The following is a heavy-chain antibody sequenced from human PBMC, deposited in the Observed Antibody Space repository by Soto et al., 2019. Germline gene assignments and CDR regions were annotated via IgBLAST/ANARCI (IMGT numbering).Heavy chain of an antibody. V-gene: IGHV3-33*01. Sequence: QVQLVESGGGVVQPGRSLRLSCAASGFTFDNFGMHWVRQAPGKGLEWVSVIYYDGSKKYYADSVRGRFTISRDNSKNMLYLQMDSLRAEDTATYHCARSPRVRGGTASRGCWGQGTLVTVSS. D-gene: IGHD3-10*01. CDR1: GFTFDNFG. J-gene: IGHJ4*02. CDR2: IYYDGSKK. CDR3: ARSPRVRGGTASRGC.